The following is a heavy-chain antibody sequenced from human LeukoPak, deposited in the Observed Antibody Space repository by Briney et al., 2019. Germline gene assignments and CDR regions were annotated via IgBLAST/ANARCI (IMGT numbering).Heavy chain of an antibody. CDR3: ASTIAAAGTLYYFDY. CDR2: IYHSGST. D-gene: IGHD6-13*01. J-gene: IGHJ4*02. CDR1: GGSISSSNW. V-gene: IGHV4-4*02. Sequence: SETLSLTCAVSGGSISSSNWWSWVRQPPGKGLAWIGEIYHSGSTNYNPSLKSRVTISVDKSKNQFSLKLSSVTAADTAVYYCASTIAAAGTLYYFDYWGQGTLVTVSS.